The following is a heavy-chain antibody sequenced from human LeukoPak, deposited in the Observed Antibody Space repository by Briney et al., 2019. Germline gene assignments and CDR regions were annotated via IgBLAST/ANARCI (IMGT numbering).Heavy chain of an antibody. D-gene: IGHD5-12*01. CDR2: ISGSGGST. CDR3: AKDPAVDNFDY. V-gene: IGHV3-23*01. J-gene: IGHJ4*02. Sequence: GGSLRLSCAASGFTFSSYAMSWVRQAPGKGPEWVSAISGSGGSTYYADSVKGRFTISRDNSKNTLYLQTNSLRAGDTAVYYCAKDPAVDNFDYWGQGTLVTVSS. CDR1: GFTFSSYA.